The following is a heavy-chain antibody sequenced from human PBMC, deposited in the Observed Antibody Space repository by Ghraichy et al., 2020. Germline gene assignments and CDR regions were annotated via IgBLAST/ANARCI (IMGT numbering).Heavy chain of an antibody. CDR1: GGTFSSYA. V-gene: IGHV1-69*13. CDR2: IIPIFGTA. CDR3: ARGGYCSGGSCYSVSWFDP. Sequence: SVKVSCKASGGTFSSYAISWVRQAPGQGLEWMGGIIPIFGTANYAQKFQGRVTITADESTSTAYMELSSLRSEDTAVYYCARGGYCSGGSCYSVSWFDPWGQGTLVTVSS. D-gene: IGHD2-15*01. J-gene: IGHJ5*02.